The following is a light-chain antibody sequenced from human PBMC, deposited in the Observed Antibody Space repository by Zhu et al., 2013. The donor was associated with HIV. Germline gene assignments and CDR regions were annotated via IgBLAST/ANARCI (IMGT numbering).Light chain of an antibody. CDR3: QQYGAAPYT. V-gene: IGKV3-20*01. CDR2: GAS. Sequence: EIVMTQSPATLSVSPGESATVSCRASQTLNGNYLAWYQVKPGQGPRLLIHGASNRATGVPDRFSGSESGTHFTLTIARVEPEDFAVYFCQQYGAAPYTFGQGTKLEIK. CDR1: QTLNGNY. J-gene: IGKJ2*01.